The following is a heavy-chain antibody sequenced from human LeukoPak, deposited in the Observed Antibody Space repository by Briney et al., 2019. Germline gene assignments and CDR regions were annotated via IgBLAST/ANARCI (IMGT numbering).Heavy chain of an antibody. CDR1: GGSISSYY. Sequence: SETLSLTCTVSGGSISSYYWSWIRQPPGKGLEWIGYIYYSGSTNYNPPLKSRVTISVDTSKNQFSLKLSSVTAADTAVHYCAGERGAAHFDYWGQGTLVTVSS. J-gene: IGHJ4*02. D-gene: IGHD1-26*01. V-gene: IGHV4-59*01. CDR3: AGERGAAHFDY. CDR2: IYYSGST.